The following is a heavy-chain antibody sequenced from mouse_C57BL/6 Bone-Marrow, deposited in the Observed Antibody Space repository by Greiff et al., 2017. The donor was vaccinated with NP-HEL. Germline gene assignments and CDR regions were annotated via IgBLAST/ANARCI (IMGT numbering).Heavy chain of an antibody. D-gene: IGHD1-1*01. CDR3: ARDIDGSSLYWYFDG. J-gene: IGHJ1*03. CDR2: IDPSDSYT. Sequence: VKLQQPGAELVMPGASVKLSCKASGYTFTSYWMHWVKQRPGQGLEWIGEIDPSDSYTNYNQKVKGKSTLTVDKSSSTAYMQLSSLTSEDSAVYYCARDIDGSSLYWYFDGWGTGTTVTVSS. V-gene: IGHV1-69*01. CDR1: GYTFTSYW.